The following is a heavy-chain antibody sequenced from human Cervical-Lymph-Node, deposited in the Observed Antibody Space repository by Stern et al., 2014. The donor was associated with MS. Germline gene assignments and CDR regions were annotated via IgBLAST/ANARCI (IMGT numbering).Heavy chain of an antibody. CDR1: GYIFSSYG. J-gene: IGHJ4*02. CDR2: VSTYNGNT. D-gene: IGHD4-17*01. CDR3: AREVYGDSRRFDS. V-gene: IGHV1-18*01. Sequence: VQLVQSGPEVKKPGASVQVSCKASGYIFSSYGINWVRQAPGQGLEGMGWVSTYNGNTNYAQKFQDRVTMTTDTSTNTAYMELRSLRSDDTAVYYCAREVYGDSRRFDSWGQGTLVTVSS.